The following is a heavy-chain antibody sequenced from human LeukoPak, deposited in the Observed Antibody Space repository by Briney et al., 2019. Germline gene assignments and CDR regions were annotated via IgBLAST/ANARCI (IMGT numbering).Heavy chain of an antibody. Sequence: GGSLRLSCAASGFTFSSYRMHWVRQAPGKGPEWVALMRFDGSHAEYAESVKGRFTISRDNSKNTLYLQMNSLRPEDTAVYFCAKDLAYQLLYSFDSWGQGTLVTVSS. CDR3: AKDLAYQLLYSFDS. V-gene: IGHV3-30*02. CDR2: MRFDGSHA. D-gene: IGHD2/OR15-2a*01. J-gene: IGHJ5*01. CDR1: GFTFSSYR.